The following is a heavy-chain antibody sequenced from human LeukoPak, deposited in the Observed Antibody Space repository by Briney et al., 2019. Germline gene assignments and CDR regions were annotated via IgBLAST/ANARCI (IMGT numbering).Heavy chain of an antibody. CDR1: GFTFSSYA. CDR2: ISGSGGST. CDR3: AKGHGGSGSYYDYYYGMDV. D-gene: IGHD3-10*01. Sequence: PGGSLGLSREASGFTFSSYAMSWVRQAPGKGLEWVSAISGSGGSTYYADSVKGRFTISRDNSKNTLYLQMNSLRAEDTAVYYCAKGHGGSGSYYDYYYGMDVWGQGTTVTVSS. V-gene: IGHV3-23*01. J-gene: IGHJ6*02.